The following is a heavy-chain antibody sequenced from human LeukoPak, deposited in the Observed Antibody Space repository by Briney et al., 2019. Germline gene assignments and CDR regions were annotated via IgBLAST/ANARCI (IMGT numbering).Heavy chain of an antibody. Sequence: GGSLRLSCAASGFTVSSNYMSWVRQAPGKGLEWVSVIYSGGSTYYADSVKGRFTISRDNSENTLYLQMNSLRAEDTAVYYCARESASGSYYDYWGQGTLVTVSS. J-gene: IGHJ4*02. CDR3: ARESASGSYYDY. CDR1: GFTVSSNY. D-gene: IGHD1-26*01. V-gene: IGHV3-66*01. CDR2: IYSGGST.